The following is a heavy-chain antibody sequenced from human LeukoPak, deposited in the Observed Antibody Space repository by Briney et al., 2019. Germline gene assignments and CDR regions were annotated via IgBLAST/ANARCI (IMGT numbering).Heavy chain of an antibody. CDR3: ARGRKWFGESTPLFWFDS. Sequence: ASVKVSCKASGYTFTSYDINWVRQATGQGLEWMGWMNPNSGNTGYAQKFQGRVTITRNTSISTAYMEVNSLRSEDTAVYYCARGRKWFGESTPLFWFDSWGQGTLVTVSS. CDR1: GYTFTSYD. V-gene: IGHV1-8*03. D-gene: IGHD3-10*01. CDR2: MNPNSGNT. J-gene: IGHJ5*01.